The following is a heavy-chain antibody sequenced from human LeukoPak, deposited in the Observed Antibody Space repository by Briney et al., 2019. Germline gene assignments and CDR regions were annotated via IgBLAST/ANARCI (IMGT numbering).Heavy chain of an antibody. Sequence: PSETLSLTCVVYGGSFSGYYWSWIRQPPGKGLEWIGEINHSGSTNYNPSLKSRITISVDPSHNQFSQKPSSSTTSAPAWYYHSRGNPGYSSRRGPIQHWGQGTLVTVSS. J-gene: IGHJ1*01. V-gene: IGHV4-34*01. CDR1: GGSFSGYY. CDR2: INHSGST. D-gene: IGHD6-13*01. CDR3: SRGNPGYSSRRGPIQH.